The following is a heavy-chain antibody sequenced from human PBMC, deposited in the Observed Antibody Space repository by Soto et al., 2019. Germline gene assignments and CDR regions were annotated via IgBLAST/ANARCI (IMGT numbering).Heavy chain of an antibody. CDR3: ARDRSYYDILTGYYESYYYSGMDV. D-gene: IGHD3-9*01. CDR1: GGTFSSYA. Sequence: GASVKVSCKASGGTFSSYAISWVRQAPGQGLEWMGGIIPIFGTANYAQRFQGRVTITADKSTSTAYMELSSLRSEDTAVYYCARDRSYYDILTGYYESYYYSGMDVWGQGTTVTVSS. CDR2: IIPIFGTA. V-gene: IGHV1-69*06. J-gene: IGHJ6*02.